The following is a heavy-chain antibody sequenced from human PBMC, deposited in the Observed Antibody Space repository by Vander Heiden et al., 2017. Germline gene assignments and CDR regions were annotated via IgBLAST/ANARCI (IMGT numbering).Heavy chain of an antibody. Sequence: VQLVQSGAEGKKPGSSVKVSCKASGGPFSSSAISWVRQAPGQGLRWMGGIIPIFGTANYAQKFQGRVTITADESTSTAYMELSSLRSEDTAVYYCARAYDSSGWGSNDYWGQGTLVTVSS. CDR1: GGPFSSSA. D-gene: IGHD3-22*01. CDR3: ARAYDSSGWGSNDY. CDR2: IIPIFGTA. J-gene: IGHJ4*02. V-gene: IGHV1-69*01.